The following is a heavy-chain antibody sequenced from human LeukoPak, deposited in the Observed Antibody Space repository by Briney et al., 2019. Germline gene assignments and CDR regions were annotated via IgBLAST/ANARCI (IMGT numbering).Heavy chain of an antibody. CDR3: ARSIAAAGSLSDY. Sequence: ASVKVSCKASGYTFTGYYMHWVRQAPRQGLEWMGWINGYNGNTNYAQKLQGRVSMTTDTSTNTAYMELRSLRSDDTAVYYCARSIAAAGSLSDYWGQGTLVTVSS. CDR2: INGYNGNT. V-gene: IGHV1-18*04. CDR1: GYTFTGYY. D-gene: IGHD6-13*01. J-gene: IGHJ4*02.